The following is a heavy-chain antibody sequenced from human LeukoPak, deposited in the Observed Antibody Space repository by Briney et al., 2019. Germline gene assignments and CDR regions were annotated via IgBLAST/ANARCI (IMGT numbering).Heavy chain of an antibody. CDR3: ARIIAVAGTYYFDY. D-gene: IGHD6-19*01. CDR2: INHSGST. V-gene: IGHV4-4*02. J-gene: IGHJ4*02. CDR1: GFMFSSYW. Sequence: GSLRLSCAASGFMFSSYWMSWVRQPPGKGLEWIGEINHSGSTNYNPSLKSRVTISVDTSKNQFSLKLSSVTAADTAVYYCARIIAVAGTYYFDYWGQGTLVTVSS.